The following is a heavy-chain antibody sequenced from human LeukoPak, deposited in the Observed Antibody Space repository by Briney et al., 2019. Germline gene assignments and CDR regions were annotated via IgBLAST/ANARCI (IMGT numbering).Heavy chain of an antibody. CDR3: AGDSSGYYPHYFDY. CDR1: GYTFTGYY. V-gene: IGHV1-2*02. Sequence: ASVKVSCKASGYTFTGYYMHWVRQAPGQGLEWMGWINPNSGGTNYAQKFQGRVTMTRDTSISTAYMELSRLRSDDTAVYYCAGDSSGYYPHYFDYWGQGTLVTVSS. J-gene: IGHJ4*02. D-gene: IGHD3-22*01. CDR2: INPNSGGT.